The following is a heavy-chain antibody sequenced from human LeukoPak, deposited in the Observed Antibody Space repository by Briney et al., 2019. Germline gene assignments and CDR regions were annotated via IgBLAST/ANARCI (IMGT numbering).Heavy chain of an antibody. CDR1: GFTFNTYA. CDR2: ISPGGGNR. J-gene: IGHJ5*02. D-gene: IGHD1-1*01. V-gene: IGHV3-23*01. Sequence: GGSLRLSCGASGFTFNTYAMSWVRQAPGKGLEWVSAISPGGGNRYYADSVKGGFSISRDNSKNTLYLQMDSLRAEDTAIYYCARDLRHASSCNCYGWFDPWGQGTLVTVSP. CDR3: ARDLRHASSCNCYGWFDP.